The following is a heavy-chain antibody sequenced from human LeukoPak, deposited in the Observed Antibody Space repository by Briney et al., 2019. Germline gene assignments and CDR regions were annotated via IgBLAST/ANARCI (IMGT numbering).Heavy chain of an antibody. J-gene: IGHJ4*02. D-gene: IGHD2-2*01. CDR2: ISPYNANT. Sequence: GASVKVSCKASGYTFTTYGISWVRQAPGQGLEWMGWISPYNANTNYAQKLQGRVTMTTDTSTSTAYMELRSLRSDDTAVYYCARDYCSSTSCYFDYWGQGTLVTVSS. CDR1: GYTFTTYG. CDR3: ARDYCSSTSCYFDY. V-gene: IGHV1-18*01.